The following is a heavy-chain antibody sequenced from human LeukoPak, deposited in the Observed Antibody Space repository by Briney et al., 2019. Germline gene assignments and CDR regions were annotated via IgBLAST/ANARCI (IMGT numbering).Heavy chain of an antibody. CDR2: ISPYNGNT. CDR3: ARGGNNYYDSSGYYYDAFDI. CDR1: GYDFTSVG. Sequence: ASVKVSCKASGYDFTSVGITWVRRAPGQGLEWMGWISPYNGNTRYAQKFQGRVAMTTDTSTSTAYMELRSLRSDDTAVYYCARGGNNYYDSSGYYYDAFDIWGQGTMVTVSS. D-gene: IGHD3-22*01. V-gene: IGHV1-18*01. J-gene: IGHJ3*02.